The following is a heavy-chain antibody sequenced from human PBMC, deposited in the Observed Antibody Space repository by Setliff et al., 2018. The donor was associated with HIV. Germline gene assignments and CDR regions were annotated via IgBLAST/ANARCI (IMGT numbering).Heavy chain of an antibody. CDR3: ARAAAGYFDY. D-gene: IGHD6-13*01. CDR1: GFSFSGYW. CDR2: IKEDGSEE. Sequence: PGGSLRLSCAASGFSFSGYWMSWVRQAPGKGLEWVANIKEDGSEEYYVDSVKGRFTISRDNAKNSLYLQMNSLRAEDTAVYYCARAAAGYFDYWGQGTLVTVSS. V-gene: IGHV3-7*01. J-gene: IGHJ4*02.